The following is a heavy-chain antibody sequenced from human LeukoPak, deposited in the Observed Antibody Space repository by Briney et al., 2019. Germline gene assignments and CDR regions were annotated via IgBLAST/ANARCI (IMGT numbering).Heavy chain of an antibody. V-gene: IGHV4-59*01. CDR2: IYYSGST. D-gene: IGHD3-10*01. CDR3: ASIYSSGSMGDY. J-gene: IGHJ4*02. CDR1: GGSISSYY. Sequence: SETLFLTCTVSGGSISSYYWSWIRQPPGKGLEWIGYIYYSGSTNYNPSLKSRVTISVDTSKNQFSLKLSSVTAADTAVYYCASIYSSGSMGDYWGQGTLVTVSS.